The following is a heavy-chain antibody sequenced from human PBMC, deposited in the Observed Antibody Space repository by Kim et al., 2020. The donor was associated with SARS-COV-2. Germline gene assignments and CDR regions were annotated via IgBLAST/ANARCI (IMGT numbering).Heavy chain of an antibody. CDR1: GHTFTNYA. Sequence: ASVKVSCRASGHTFTNYAFIWVRQAPGQGLEWMGWINVYNGNTDSAQKLQGRVTMTTDTSTSTGYMELRSLRSDDTAVYYCALSSYCTNGVCQDRKPYYFYGMDVWGQGTTVTVSS. D-gene: IGHD2-8*01. CDR3: ALSSYCTNGVCQDRKPYYFYGMDV. CDR2: INVYNGNT. J-gene: IGHJ6*02. V-gene: IGHV1-18*01.